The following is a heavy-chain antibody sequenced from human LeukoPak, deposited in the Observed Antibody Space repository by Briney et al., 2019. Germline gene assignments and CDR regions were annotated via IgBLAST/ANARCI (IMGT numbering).Heavy chain of an antibody. CDR3: ARDGQQLVRGAFDI. CDR1: GGTFSSYD. D-gene: IGHD6-13*01. Sequence: ASVKVSCKASGGTFSSYDINWVRQAPGQGLEWMGWMNPNSGNTGYAQKFQGRVTITRNTSISTAYMELSSLGSEDTAVHYCARDGQQLVRGAFDIWGQGTMVTVSS. V-gene: IGHV1-8*03. CDR2: MNPNSGNT. J-gene: IGHJ3*02.